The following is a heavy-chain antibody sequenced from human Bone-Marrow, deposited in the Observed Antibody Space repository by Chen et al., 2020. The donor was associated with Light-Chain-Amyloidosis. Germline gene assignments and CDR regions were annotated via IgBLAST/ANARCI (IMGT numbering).Heavy chain of an antibody. V-gene: IGHV4-31*01. D-gene: IGHD3-22*01. CDR3: ARGRDYYDSSGYSYYFDY. Sequence: QVQLQESGPGLVKRSQTLSLTCTVSGGSISSGGYYWSWIRQHPGKGLEWIGDIYYSGSTYYNPSLESLVTISVDTSKNQFSLKLSSVTAADTAVYYCARGRDYYDSSGYSYYFDYWRQGTLVTVSS. J-gene: IGHJ4*02. CDR1: GGSISSGGYY. CDR2: IYYSGST.